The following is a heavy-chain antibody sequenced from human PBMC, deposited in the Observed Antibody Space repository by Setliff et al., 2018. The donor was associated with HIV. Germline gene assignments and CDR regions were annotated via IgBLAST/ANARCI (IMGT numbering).Heavy chain of an antibody. V-gene: IGHV4-34*01. CDR1: GESMSGYF. Sequence: TSETLSLTCGVYGESMSGYFWTWIRQSPGTGLEWLGEIAHSGGTNYKSSLKSRLTISVDPSRNQFSLRLTSVTVADTAVYYCVRGRDFIVRHLHFTAGGAYDVWGPGTLVTVSS. CDR2: IAHSGGT. J-gene: IGHJ3*01. CDR3: VRGRDFIVRHLHFTAGGAYDV. D-gene: IGHD2-21*01.